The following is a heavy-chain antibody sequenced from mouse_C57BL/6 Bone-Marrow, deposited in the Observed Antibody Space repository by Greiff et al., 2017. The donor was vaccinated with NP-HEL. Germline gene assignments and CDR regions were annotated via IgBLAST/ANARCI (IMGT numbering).Heavy chain of an antibody. J-gene: IGHJ2*01. CDR3: AIDEGTYYFDY. CDR2: IHPSDSDT. V-gene: IGHV1-74*01. CDR1: GYTFTSYD. D-gene: IGHD3-3*01. Sequence: QVQLQQSGPELVKPGASVKLSCKASGYTFTSYDINWVKQRPGQGLEWIGRIHPSDSDTNYNQKFEGKATLTVDKSSSTAYMQLSSLTSEDSAVYYCAIDEGTYYFDYWGQGTTLTVSS.